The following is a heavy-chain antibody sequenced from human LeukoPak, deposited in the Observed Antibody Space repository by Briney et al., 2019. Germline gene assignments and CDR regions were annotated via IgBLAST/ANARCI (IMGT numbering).Heavy chain of an antibody. CDR3: ARRESGWTIDY. CDR2: ISYDGSNK. J-gene: IGHJ4*02. D-gene: IGHD6-19*01. Sequence: GGSLRLSCAASGFTFSSYAMHWVRQAPGKGLEWVAVISYDGSNKYYADSVKGRFTISRDNSKNTLYLEMNSLRAEDTAVYYCARRESGWTIDYWGQGTLVTVSS. CDR1: GFTFSSYA. V-gene: IGHV3-30-3*01.